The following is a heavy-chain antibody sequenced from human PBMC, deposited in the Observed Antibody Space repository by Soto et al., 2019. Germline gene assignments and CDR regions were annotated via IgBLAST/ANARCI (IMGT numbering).Heavy chain of an antibody. V-gene: IGHV3-7*05. CDR3: ARVYCSSTSCYGEWFDP. Sequence: GGSLRLSCAASGFTFSSYWMSWVRQAPGKGLEWVANIKQDGSEKYYVDSVKGRFTISRDKAKNSLYLKMNSLRAEDTAVYYCARVYCSSTSCYGEWFDPWGQGTLVTVSS. D-gene: IGHD2-2*01. J-gene: IGHJ5*02. CDR2: IKQDGSEK. CDR1: GFTFSSYW.